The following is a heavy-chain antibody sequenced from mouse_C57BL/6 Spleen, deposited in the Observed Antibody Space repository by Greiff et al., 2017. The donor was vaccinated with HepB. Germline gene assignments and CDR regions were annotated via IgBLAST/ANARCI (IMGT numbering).Heavy chain of an antibody. J-gene: IGHJ4*01. Sequence: EVQLQQSGPELVKPGASVKISCKASGYTFTDYYMNWVKQSHGKSLEWIGDINPNNGGTSYNQKFKGKATLTVDKSSSTAYMELRSLTSEDSAVYYCARRGIMTTVYYAMDYWGQGTSVTVSS. CDR2: INPNNGGT. CDR1: GYTFTDYY. V-gene: IGHV1-26*01. CDR3: ARRGIMTTVYYAMDY. D-gene: IGHD1-1*01.